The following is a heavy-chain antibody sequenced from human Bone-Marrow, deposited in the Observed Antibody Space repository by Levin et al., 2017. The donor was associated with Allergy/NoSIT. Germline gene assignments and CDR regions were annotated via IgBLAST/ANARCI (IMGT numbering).Heavy chain of an antibody. CDR2: IDWTGDE. D-gene: IGHD3-10*01. CDR3: ARSSVYYGASWTAFDV. Sequence: QTLSLTCTFSGFSLDTGGMRVTWLRQPPGKALEWLARIDWTGDEFYSSSMKPRLSISKDTSKNHVVLTVSNMGPVDTATYFCARSSVYYGASWTAFDVWGQGTMVTVSA. V-gene: IGHV2-70*04. J-gene: IGHJ3*01. CDR1: GFSLDTGGMR.